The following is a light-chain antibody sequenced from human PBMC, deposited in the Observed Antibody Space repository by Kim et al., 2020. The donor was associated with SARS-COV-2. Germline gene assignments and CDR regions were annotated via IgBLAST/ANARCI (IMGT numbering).Light chain of an antibody. CDR3: SSYAGSNNLV. V-gene: IGLV2-8*01. J-gene: IGLJ2*01. CDR1: ARGVGVYNN. Sequence: QAVPSACTGTARGVGVYNNVSWYQQHPGKAPNLMVYEVSKRPSGVPDRFSGSKSGNTASLTVSGLQAEDEADYYCSSYAGSNNLVFGGGTQLTVL. CDR2: EVS.